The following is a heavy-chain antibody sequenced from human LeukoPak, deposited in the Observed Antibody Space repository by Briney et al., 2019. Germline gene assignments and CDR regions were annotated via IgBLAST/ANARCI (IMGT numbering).Heavy chain of an antibody. J-gene: IGHJ5*02. V-gene: IGHV3-30*04. Sequence: GGSLRLSCAASGFTFSSYAIHWVRQAPGKGLEWVACISYDGSNRYYADSVKGRFTISRDNSKNMVYLQMTSLGAEDTAVYYCARDRFPRITMVRGVIPGHNWFDPWGQGTLVTVSS. CDR1: GFTFSSYA. CDR2: ISYDGSNR. CDR3: ARDRFPRITMVRGVIPGHNWFDP. D-gene: IGHD3-10*01.